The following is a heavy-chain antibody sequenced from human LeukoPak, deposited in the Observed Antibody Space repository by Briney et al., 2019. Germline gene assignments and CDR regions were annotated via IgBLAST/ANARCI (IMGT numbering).Heavy chain of an antibody. CDR3: ASQPYYESSGYYFY. CDR1: GGSISSSTYN. CDR2: IYNTGST. J-gene: IGHJ4*02. Sequence: SETLSLACTVSGGSISSSTYNWGWIRQPPGKGLEWIGSIYNTGSTFYNPSLKSRATISIDTSKNQFSLKLSSVTAADTAIYYCASQPYYESSGYYFYWGQGTLVTVSS. D-gene: IGHD3-22*01. V-gene: IGHV4-39*01.